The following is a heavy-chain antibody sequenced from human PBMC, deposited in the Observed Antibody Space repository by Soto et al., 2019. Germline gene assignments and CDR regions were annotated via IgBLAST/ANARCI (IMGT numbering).Heavy chain of an antibody. J-gene: IGHJ5*02. D-gene: IGHD3-10*01. CDR2: IIPIFGTA. V-gene: IGHV1-69*06. Sequence: QVQLVQSGAEVKKPGSSVKVSCKASGGTFSSYAISWVRQAPGQGLEWMGGIIPIFGTANYAQKVQGRVTITADKPASTAYMELSSLRSEDTAVYYCARDIRGFGLGGNWFDPWGQGTLVTVSS. CDR1: GGTFSSYA. CDR3: ARDIRGFGLGGNWFDP.